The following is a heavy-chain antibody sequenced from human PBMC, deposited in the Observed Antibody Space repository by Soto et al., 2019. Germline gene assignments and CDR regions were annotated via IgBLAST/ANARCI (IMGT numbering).Heavy chain of an antibody. D-gene: IGHD2-8*02. CDR3: ARLSPWDTPSPITGYYGMDV. J-gene: IGHJ6*02. CDR1: GYSFTSYW. Sequence: PGESLKISCKGSGYSFTSYWIGWVRQMPGKGLEWMGIIYPGDSDTRYSPSFQGQVTISADKSISTAYLQWSSLKASDTAMYYCARLSPWDTPSPITGYYGMDVWGQGTRVTV. CDR2: IYPGDSDT. V-gene: IGHV5-51*01.